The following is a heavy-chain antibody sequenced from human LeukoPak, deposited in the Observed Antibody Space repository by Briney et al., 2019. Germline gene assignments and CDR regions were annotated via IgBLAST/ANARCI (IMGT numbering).Heavy chain of an antibody. Sequence: SETLSLTCAVSGGSFSGYYWSWIRQPPGKGLEWIGEINHSGSTNYNPSLKSRVTISVDTSKNQFSLKLSSVTAADTAVYYCAKEGRDYWGQGTLVTVSS. CDR3: AKEGRDY. CDR2: INHSGST. CDR1: GGSFSGYY. V-gene: IGHV4-34*01. J-gene: IGHJ4*02.